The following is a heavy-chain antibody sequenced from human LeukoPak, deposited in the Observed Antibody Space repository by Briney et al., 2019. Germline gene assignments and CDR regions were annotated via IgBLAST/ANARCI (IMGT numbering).Heavy chain of an antibody. Sequence: GGSLRLSCAASGFTFDDYAMHWVRQAPGKGLEWVSGISWNSGSIGYADSVKGRFTISRDNAKNSLYLQMNSLRAEDTALYYCAKGGVWGSYRYTEPFDYWGQGTLVTVSS. CDR2: ISWNSGSI. J-gene: IGHJ4*02. CDR3: AKGGVWGSYRYTEPFDY. CDR1: GFTFDDYA. V-gene: IGHV3-9*01. D-gene: IGHD3-16*02.